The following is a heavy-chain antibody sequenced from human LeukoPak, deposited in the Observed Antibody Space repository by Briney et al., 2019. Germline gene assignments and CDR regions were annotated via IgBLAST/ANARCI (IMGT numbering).Heavy chain of an antibody. Sequence: PSETLSLTCTVSGGSISSGGYYWSWLRQHPGKGLEWIGYIYYSGSTYYNPSLKSRVTISVDTSKNQFSLKLSSVTAADTAVYYCARDRDSTARFDYWGQGTLVTVSS. CDR3: ARDRDSTARFDY. CDR1: GGSISSGGYY. CDR2: IYYSGST. V-gene: IGHV4-31*03. D-gene: IGHD4-17*01. J-gene: IGHJ4*02.